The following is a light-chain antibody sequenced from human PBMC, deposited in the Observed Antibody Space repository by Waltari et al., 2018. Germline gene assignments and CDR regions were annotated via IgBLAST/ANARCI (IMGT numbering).Light chain of an antibody. V-gene: IGLV1-44*01. CDR2: RTD. CDR1: SSTIGINS. J-gene: IGLJ2*01. Sequence: QSVLTQPPSASGTPGQRVTISCSGSSSTIGINSVTWYQHLPGTAPKLLLYRTDQRPSGVPDRFSGSKSGTSASLAISGLQSEDEADYYCAAWDDSLKGRVFGGGTKLTVL. CDR3: AAWDDSLKGRV.